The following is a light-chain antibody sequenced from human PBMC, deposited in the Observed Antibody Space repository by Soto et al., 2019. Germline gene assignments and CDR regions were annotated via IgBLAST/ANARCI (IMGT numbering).Light chain of an antibody. CDR1: QDITNF. CDR2: GSS. V-gene: IGKV1-17*03. J-gene: IGKJ2*01. Sequence: DIQMTQSPSAMSASVGDRVTITCRASQDITNFLAWFQQKPGKVPERLIFGSSTLQSVVPSRFSGSGSGTEFTLTSSSLQPEDFATYFCLQHSTFPYTFGQGTRLEI. CDR3: LQHSTFPYT.